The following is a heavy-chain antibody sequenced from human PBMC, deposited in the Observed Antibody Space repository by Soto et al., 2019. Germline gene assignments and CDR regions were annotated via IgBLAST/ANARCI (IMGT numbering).Heavy chain of an antibody. Sequence: LSLTCPVSGGSVSSGRYYWSWIRQPPGKGLEWIGYIYYSGSPNYNPSLKNRVTISVDTSKNQFSLKLSSVTAADTAGYYCARVLHVGYSGYEFDYWRQGTLATVS. J-gene: IGHJ4*02. CDR2: IYYSGSP. CDR3: ARVLHVGYSGYEFDY. CDR1: GGSVSSGRYY. V-gene: IGHV4-61*01. D-gene: IGHD5-12*01.